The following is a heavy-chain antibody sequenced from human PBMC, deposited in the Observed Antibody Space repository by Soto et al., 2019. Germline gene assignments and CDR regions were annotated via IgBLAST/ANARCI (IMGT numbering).Heavy chain of an antibody. CDR1: GFTFSSYG. Sequence: PGGSLRLSCAASGFTFSSYGMHWVRQAPGKGLEWVAVIWYDGSNKYYADSVKGRFTISRDNSKNTLYLQMNSLRAEDTAVYYCAIFLARDNWNEGWPDGFDYWGQGTLVTVSS. V-gene: IGHV3-33*01. CDR3: AIFLARDNWNEGWPDGFDY. CDR2: IWYDGSNK. D-gene: IGHD1-20*01. J-gene: IGHJ4*02.